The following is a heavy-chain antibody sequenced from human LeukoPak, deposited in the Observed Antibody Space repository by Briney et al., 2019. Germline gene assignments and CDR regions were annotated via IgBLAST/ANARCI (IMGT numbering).Heavy chain of an antibody. CDR3: ARAGAAAERPYGMDV. J-gene: IGHJ6*04. V-gene: IGHV1-69*02. D-gene: IGHD6-13*01. CDR1: RDTFSIYI. Sequence: SLKVSCKAPRDTFSIYIISWGRPTPEQRLERMGRIIPIMDIANYAQKFQGRVTIPADKPTSTAYMELSSLRSEDTAVYYCARAGAAAERPYGMDVWGEGTTVTVSS. CDR2: IIPIMDIA.